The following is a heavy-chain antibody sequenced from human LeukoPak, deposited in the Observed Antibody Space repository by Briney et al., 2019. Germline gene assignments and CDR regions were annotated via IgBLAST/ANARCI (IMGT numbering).Heavy chain of an antibody. J-gene: IGHJ2*01. V-gene: IGHV4-31*03. CDR3: ARAARQGFTMIVVPFFYFDL. D-gene: IGHD3-22*01. CDR1: GGSISSGASD. CDR2: INHSGSI. Sequence: SQTLSLTCTVSGGSISSGASDWGWIRQHPKRGLEWVGYINHSGSIYYNPSLGSRVTMSVDTSKNQFSLKLSSVTAADSAVYYCARAARQGFTMIVVPFFYFDLWGRGTLVTVSS.